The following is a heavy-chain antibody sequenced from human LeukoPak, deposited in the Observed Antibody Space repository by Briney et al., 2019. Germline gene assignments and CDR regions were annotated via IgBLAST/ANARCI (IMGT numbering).Heavy chain of an antibody. CDR3: AKSRSSSSTSCYNY. D-gene: IGHD2-2*02. CDR2: IYTGDST. V-gene: IGHV3-53*01. Sequence: PGGSLRLSCAASGFTVSSNYMNWVRQAPGKGLEWISVIYTGDSTYYADSVKGRFTISRDNSKNTLYLQMNSLRAEDTAVYYCAKSRSSSSTSCYNYWGQGTLVTVSS. CDR1: GFTVSSNY. J-gene: IGHJ4*02.